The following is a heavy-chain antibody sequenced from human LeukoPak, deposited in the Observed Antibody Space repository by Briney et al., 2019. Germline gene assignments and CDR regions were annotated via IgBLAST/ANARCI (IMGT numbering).Heavy chain of an antibody. Sequence: SETLSLTCTVSGGSISSYYWSWIRQPPGKGLEWIGYIYSSGSTNYSPSLKSRVTISVDTSKNQFSLKLSSVTATDTAVYYCARNMWGDYYYYMDVWGKGTTVTVSS. D-gene: IGHD2/OR15-2a*01. J-gene: IGHJ6*03. CDR3: ARNMWGDYYYYMDV. CDR1: GGSISSYY. CDR2: IYSSGST. V-gene: IGHV4-59*01.